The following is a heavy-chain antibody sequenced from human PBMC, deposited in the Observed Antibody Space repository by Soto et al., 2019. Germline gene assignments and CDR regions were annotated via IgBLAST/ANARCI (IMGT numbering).Heavy chain of an antibody. D-gene: IGHD6-13*01. CDR1: GYTFTSYD. CDR2: MNPNSGNT. J-gene: IGHJ5*02. V-gene: IGHV1-8*01. CDR3: ARERSAAGTGWFDP. Sequence: QVQLVQSGAEVKKPGASVKVSCKASGYTFTSYDINWVRQASGQGLEWMGWMNPNSGNTGYAQKFQGRVTMTRNTSISTAYMELSSLRSEDTAVYYCARERSAAGTGWFDPWGQGTLVTVSS.